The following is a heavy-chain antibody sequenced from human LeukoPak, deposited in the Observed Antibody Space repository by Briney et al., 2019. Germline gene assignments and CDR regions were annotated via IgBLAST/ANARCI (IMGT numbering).Heavy chain of an antibody. V-gene: IGHV1-46*01. CDR1: GYTFTSYY. Sequence: ASVKVSCKASGYTFTSYYMHWVRQAPGQGLEWMGIINPSGGSTSYAQKFQGRVTMTRDTSTSTVYMELSSLRSEDTAVYYCARDGGGCSGSYEFDYWGQGTLVTVSS. D-gene: IGHD1-26*01. CDR3: ARDGGGCSGSYEFDY. CDR2: INPSGGST. J-gene: IGHJ4*02.